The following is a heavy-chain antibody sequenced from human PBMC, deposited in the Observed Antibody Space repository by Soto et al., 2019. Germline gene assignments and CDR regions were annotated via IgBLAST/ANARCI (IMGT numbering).Heavy chain of an antibody. J-gene: IGHJ5*02. V-gene: IGHV4-34*01. D-gene: IGHD3-3*01. Sequence: SETLSLTCAVYGGSFSGYYWSWIRQPPGKGLEWIGEINHSGSTNYNPSLKSRVTISVDTSKNQFSLKLSSVTAADTAVYYCARAYDFWSGYYRRNWFDPWGQGTLVT. CDR2: INHSGST. CDR3: ARAYDFWSGYYRRNWFDP. CDR1: GGSFSGYY.